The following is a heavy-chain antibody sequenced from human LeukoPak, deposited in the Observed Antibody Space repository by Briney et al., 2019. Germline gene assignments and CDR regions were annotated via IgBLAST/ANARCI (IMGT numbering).Heavy chain of an antibody. CDR3: ARATYYYDSSGYYSQPFDY. J-gene: IGHJ4*02. V-gene: IGHV1-46*01. CDR1: GYTFTSYY. Sequence: ASVKVSCKASGYTFTSYYMHWVRQAPGQGLEWMGIINPSGGSTSYAQKFQGRVTMTRDTSTSTVYMELSSLRSEDTAVYYCARATYYYDSSGYYSQPFDYWGQGTLVTVSS. CDR2: INPSGGST. D-gene: IGHD3-22*01.